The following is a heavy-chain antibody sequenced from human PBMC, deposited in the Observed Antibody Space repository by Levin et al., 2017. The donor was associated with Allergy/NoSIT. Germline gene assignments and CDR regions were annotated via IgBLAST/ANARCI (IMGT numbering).Heavy chain of an antibody. CDR2: ISSSSSTI. D-gene: IGHD3-3*01. J-gene: IGHJ3*02. CDR3: ARDGVRPPVGYYDFWSGWPVAFDI. CDR1: GFTFSSYS. Sequence: GGSLRLSCAASGFTFSSYSMNWVRQAPGKGLEWVSYISSSSSTIYYADSVKGRFTISRDNAKNSLYLQMNSLRDEDTAVYYCARDGVRPPVGYYDFWSGWPVAFDIWGQGTMVTVSS. V-gene: IGHV3-48*02.